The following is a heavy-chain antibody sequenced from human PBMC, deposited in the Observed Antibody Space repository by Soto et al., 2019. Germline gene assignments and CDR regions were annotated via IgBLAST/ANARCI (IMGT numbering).Heavy chain of an antibody. CDR1: GFTFSSYG. CDR3: AKEDYYNSSGLGDY. CDR2: ISYDGSNK. J-gene: IGHJ4*02. Sequence: GGSLRLSCAAYGFTFSSYGMNWVRQAPGKGLEWVAVISYDGSNKYYADSVKGRFTISRDNSKNTLYLQMNILRAEDTAVYCCAKEDYYNSSGLGDYWGQGTLVTVSS. D-gene: IGHD3-22*01. V-gene: IGHV3-30*18.